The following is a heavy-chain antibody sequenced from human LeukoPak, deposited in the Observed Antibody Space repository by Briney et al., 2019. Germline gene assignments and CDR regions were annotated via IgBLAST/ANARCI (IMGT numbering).Heavy chain of an antibody. D-gene: IGHD2-2*01. CDR1: GFTFSSYG. CDR2: IYYSGST. J-gene: IGHJ6*03. V-gene: IGHV4-59*01. Sequence: GTLRLSCAASGFTFSSYGMSWVRQPPGKGLEWIGYIYYSGSTNYNPSLKSRVTISVDTSKNQFSLKLSSVTAADTAVYYCARTTEGYCRSTSCYGFYYSYYMDVWGKGTTVTISS. CDR3: ARTTEGYCRSTSCYGFYYSYYMDV.